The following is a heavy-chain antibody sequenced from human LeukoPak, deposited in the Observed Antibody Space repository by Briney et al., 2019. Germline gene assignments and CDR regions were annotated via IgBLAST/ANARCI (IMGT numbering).Heavy chain of an antibody. CDR2: MSDSGVSS. V-gene: IGHV3-66*02. D-gene: IGHD1-1*01. J-gene: IGHJ4*02. CDR1: GFTVSTNY. CDR3: ARSSTGTWPLFDY. Sequence: GGSLRLSCAASGFTVSTNYMSWVRQAPGKGLEWVSGMSDSGVSSYYADSVKGRFTISRDNSKNTLYLQMNSLRAEDTAVYYCARSSTGTWPLFDYWGQGTLVTVSS.